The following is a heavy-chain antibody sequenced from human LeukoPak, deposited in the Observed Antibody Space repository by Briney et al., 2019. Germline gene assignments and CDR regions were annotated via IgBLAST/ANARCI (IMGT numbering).Heavy chain of an antibody. J-gene: IGHJ5*02. CDR1: GYTFTSYD. D-gene: IGHD6-19*01. CDR3: ARGRAVYNWFDP. CDR2: MNPNGGNT. Sequence: ASVKVSCKASGYTFTSYDINWVRQATGQGLEWMGWMNPNGGNTGYAQKFQGRVTMTRNTSISTAYMELSSLRSEDTAVYYCARGRAVYNWFDPWGQGTLVTVSS. V-gene: IGHV1-8*01.